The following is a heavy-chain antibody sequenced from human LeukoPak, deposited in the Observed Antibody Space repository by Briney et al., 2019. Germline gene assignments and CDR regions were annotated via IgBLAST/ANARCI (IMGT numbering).Heavy chain of an antibody. J-gene: IGHJ5*02. Sequence: GGSLRLSCAASGFTFSSYGMHWVRQGPGKGLEWVAFIRYDGSNKYYADSVKGRFTISRDNSKNTLYLQMNSPRTEDTAVYYCAKGYWSGYSFDNWFDPWGQGTLVTVSS. CDR3: AKGYWSGYSFDNWFDP. V-gene: IGHV3-30*02. D-gene: IGHD3-3*01. CDR2: IRYDGSNK. CDR1: GFTFSSYG.